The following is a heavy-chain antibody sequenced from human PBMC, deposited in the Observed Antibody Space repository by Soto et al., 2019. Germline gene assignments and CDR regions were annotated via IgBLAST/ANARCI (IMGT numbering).Heavy chain of an antibody. V-gene: IGHV1-24*01. Sequence: DSLQVSCKVSGYTLTELSMHWVRQAPGKGLEWMGGFDPEDGETIYAQKFQGRVTMTEDTSTDTAYMELSSLRSEDTAVYYCATPIRGTGFSYFDEWGQGNLVTV. CDR2: FDPEDGET. CDR3: ATPIRGTGFSYFDE. CDR1: GYTLTELS. D-gene: IGHD1-1*01. J-gene: IGHJ4*02.